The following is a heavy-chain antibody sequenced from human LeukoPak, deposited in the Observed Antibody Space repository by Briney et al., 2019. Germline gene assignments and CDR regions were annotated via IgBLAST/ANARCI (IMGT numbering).Heavy chain of an antibody. J-gene: IGHJ3*02. V-gene: IGHV1-2*02. Sequence: GASVKVSCKASGYTFTGYYMHWVRQGPGQGLEWMGWINPNSGGTNYAQKFQGRVTITADESTSTAYMELSSLRSEDTAVYYCARVRGSGWYEYAFDIWGQGTMVTVSS. CDR1: GYTFTGYY. CDR3: ARVRGSGWYEYAFDI. D-gene: IGHD6-19*01. CDR2: INPNSGGT.